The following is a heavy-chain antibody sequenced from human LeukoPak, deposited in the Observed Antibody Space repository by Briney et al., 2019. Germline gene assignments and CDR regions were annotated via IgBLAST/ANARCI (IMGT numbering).Heavy chain of an antibody. J-gene: IGHJ3*02. CDR3: ARDSNGDRAFDM. V-gene: IGHV4-4*07. Sequence: SETLSLTCNVSGGSISDYYWSWIRQPAGRGLEWVGRVYTTGSTNYNPSLKSRVTMSVDTSKNQFSLNMTSVTAADTAMYYCARDSNGDRAFDMWGQGTMVTVSP. D-gene: IGHD4-17*01. CDR2: VYTTGST. CDR1: GGSISDYY.